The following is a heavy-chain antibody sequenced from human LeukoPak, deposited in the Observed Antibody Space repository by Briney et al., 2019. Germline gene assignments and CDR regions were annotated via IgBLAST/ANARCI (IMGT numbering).Heavy chain of an antibody. Sequence: GGSLRLSCAASGFTFSSYSMNWVRQAPGKGLEWVSSISSSSRYIYYADSVKGRFTISRDNAKNSLYLQMNSLRAEDTAVYYCARNPGIVVVPAATPGGYFDYWGQGTLVTVSS. V-gene: IGHV3-21*01. J-gene: IGHJ4*02. D-gene: IGHD2-2*01. CDR2: ISSSSRYI. CDR3: ARNPGIVVVPAATPGGYFDY. CDR1: GFTFSSYS.